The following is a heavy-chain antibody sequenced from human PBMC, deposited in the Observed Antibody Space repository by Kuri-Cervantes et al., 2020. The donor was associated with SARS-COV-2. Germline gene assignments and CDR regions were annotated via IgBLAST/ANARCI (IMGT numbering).Heavy chain of an antibody. D-gene: IGHD5-18*01. Sequence: LRPSCTVSGGSISSGDYYWSWIRQPPGKGLEWIGYIYYSGSTYYNPSLKSRVTISVDPSKAQFSLNLISVTAADTAVYYCARLGGYRSGYNWFDPWGQGTLVTVSS. J-gene: IGHJ5*02. V-gene: IGHV4-30-4*08. CDR2: IYYSGST. CDR1: GGSISSGDYY. CDR3: ARLGGYRSGYNWFDP.